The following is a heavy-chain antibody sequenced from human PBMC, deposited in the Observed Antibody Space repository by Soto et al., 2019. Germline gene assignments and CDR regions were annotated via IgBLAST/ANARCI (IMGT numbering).Heavy chain of an antibody. CDR3: AHRGDSGSGSYCFDY. CDR1: GFSLSTSGVG. CDR2: IYWDDDK. D-gene: IGHD3-10*01. J-gene: IGHJ4*02. V-gene: IGHV2-5*02. Sequence: QITLKESGPTLVKPTQTLTLTCSFSGFSLSTSGVGVGWIRQPPGKALEWLALIYWDDDKRYSPSLKSRLTSRKDTSKNQVVITLTNIDPVDTATYYCAHRGDSGSGSYCFDYWGQGTLVTVSS.